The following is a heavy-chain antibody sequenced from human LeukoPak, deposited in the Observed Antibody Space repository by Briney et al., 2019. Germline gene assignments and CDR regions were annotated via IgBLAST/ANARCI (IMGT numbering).Heavy chain of an antibody. J-gene: IGHJ4*02. CDR1: GYTFTSYD. CDR2: MNPNSGNT. CDR3: ARGLRQRKAAAGTGTAYYFDY. V-gene: IGHV1-8*01. Sequence: ASVKLSCKASGYTFTSYDINWVRQATGQGLEWMGWMNPNSGNTGYAQKFQGRVTMARNTSISTAYMKLSSLRSEDTAVYYCARGLRQRKAAAGTGTAYYFDYWGQGTLVTVSS. D-gene: IGHD6-13*01.